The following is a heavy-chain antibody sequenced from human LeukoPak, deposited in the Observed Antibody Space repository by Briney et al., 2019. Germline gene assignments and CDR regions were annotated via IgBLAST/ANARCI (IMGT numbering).Heavy chain of an antibody. CDR1: GGSISSYY. Sequence: SGTLSLTCTVSGGSISSYYWSWIRQPPGKGLEWIGYIYYSGSTNYNPSLKCRVTISVDTSKNQFSLKLSSVTAADTAVYYCARVYGSGRIGYFDYWGQGTLVTVSS. CDR3: ARVYGSGRIGYFDY. D-gene: IGHD3-10*01. CDR2: IYYSGST. J-gene: IGHJ4*02. V-gene: IGHV4-59*01.